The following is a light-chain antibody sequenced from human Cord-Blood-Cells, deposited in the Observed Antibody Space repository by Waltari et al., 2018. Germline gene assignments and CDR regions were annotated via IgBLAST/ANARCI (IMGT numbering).Light chain of an antibody. CDR1: QRVLYSSNNQNY. Sequence: DILMTQSPDSLAVSLGERAHINCKFRQRVLYSSNNQNYLAWYPQKPGQPPKLLIYWASTRESGVPDRFSGSGSGTDFTLTISSLQAEDVAVYYCQQYYSTPFTFGPGTKVDIK. CDR2: WAS. J-gene: IGKJ3*01. CDR3: QQYYSTPFT. V-gene: IGKV4-1*01.